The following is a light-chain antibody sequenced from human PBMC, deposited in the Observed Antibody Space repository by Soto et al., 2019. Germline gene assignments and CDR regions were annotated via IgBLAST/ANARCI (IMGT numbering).Light chain of an antibody. V-gene: IGKV3-15*01. CDR3: QQCRNWPLT. CDR2: DAS. J-gene: IGKJ4*01. Sequence: EIVMTQSPATLSVSPGEGATLSCKASQNVYNNLAWYQQRPGQPPRLLIYDASTRATGISARFSGRVYGTEFTLTISSLQSEDFAVYFCQQCRNWPLTFGGGTKVEIK. CDR1: QNVYNN.